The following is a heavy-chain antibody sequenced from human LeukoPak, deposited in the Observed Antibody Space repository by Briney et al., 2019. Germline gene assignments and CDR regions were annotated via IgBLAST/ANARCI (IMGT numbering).Heavy chain of an antibody. CDR2: VSGSGSST. Sequence: GGSLRLSCAASGFTFSSYAMSWVRQAPGKGLEWVSSVSGSGSSTYYADSVKGRFTISRDNSKNTLYLQMNSLRAEDTAVYYCAKDQRGYGRIVDYWGQGTLVTISS. CDR1: GFTFSSYA. CDR3: AKDQRGYGRIVDY. D-gene: IGHD3-10*01. J-gene: IGHJ4*02. V-gene: IGHV3-23*01.